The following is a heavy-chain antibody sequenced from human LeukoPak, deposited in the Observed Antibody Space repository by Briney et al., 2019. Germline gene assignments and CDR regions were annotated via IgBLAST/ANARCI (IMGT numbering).Heavy chain of an antibody. D-gene: IGHD2-2*01. CDR2: IYYSGST. Sequence: PSETLSLTCTVSGGSISSYYWSWIRQPPGKGLEWIGYIYYSGSTYYNPSLKSRVTISVDTSKNQFSLKLSSVTAADTAVYYCARDLADIVVVPAASPDAFDIWGQGTMVTVSS. CDR1: GGSISSYY. V-gene: IGHV4-30-4*08. CDR3: ARDLADIVVVPAASPDAFDI. J-gene: IGHJ3*02.